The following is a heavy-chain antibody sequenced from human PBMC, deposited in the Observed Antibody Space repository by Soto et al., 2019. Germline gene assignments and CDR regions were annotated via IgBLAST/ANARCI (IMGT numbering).Heavy chain of an antibody. CDR1: GFTFSTSW. V-gene: IGHV3-74*01. CDR3: ARGPSGWFGYDY. CDR2: INSGASAT. D-gene: IGHD6-19*01. J-gene: IGHJ4*02. Sequence: EVQLVESGGGLVQPGGSLRLSCAASGFTFSTSWMHWVRQAAGKGLVWVSLINSGASATNYADSVKGRFTISRDNAKNTLYLQMDSLTAEDTAVYYCARGPSGWFGYDYWGQGTLVSVSS.